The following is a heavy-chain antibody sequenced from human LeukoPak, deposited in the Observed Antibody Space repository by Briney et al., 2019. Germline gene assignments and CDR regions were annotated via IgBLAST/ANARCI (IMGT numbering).Heavy chain of an antibody. CDR3: RAATRYLDYYYDY. CDR1: RFTFNIFG. D-gene: IGHD3-22*01. CDR2: ISSDGSNK. V-gene: IGHV3-30*03. Sequence: GGSLRLSCAASRFTFNIFGMHWVRQAPGKGLERVAVISSDGSNKYYADSVRGRFTISRDNSKDTLYLQMSSLTIEDTAVYYCRAATRYLDYYYDYWGQGTLVTVSS. J-gene: IGHJ4*02.